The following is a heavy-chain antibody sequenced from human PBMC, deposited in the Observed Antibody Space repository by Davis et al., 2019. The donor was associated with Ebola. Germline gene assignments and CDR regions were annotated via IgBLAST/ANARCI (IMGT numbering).Heavy chain of an antibody. Sequence: SVKVSCKASGGTFSSYAISWVRQAPGQGLEWMGRIIPILGTANYAQKFQGRVTITEDESTSTAYMELSSLRSEDTAVYYCARGGYYGSGIYYYYYYGMDFWGQGTTVTVSS. CDR2: IIPILGTA. V-gene: IGHV1-69*11. D-gene: IGHD3-10*01. CDR1: GGTFSSYA. CDR3: ARGGYYGSGIYYYYYYGMDF. J-gene: IGHJ6*02.